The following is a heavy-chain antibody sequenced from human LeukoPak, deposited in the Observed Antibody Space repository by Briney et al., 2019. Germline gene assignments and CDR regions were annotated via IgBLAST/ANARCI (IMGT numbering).Heavy chain of an antibody. Sequence: GGSLRLSCSASGFTFSSYAMSWVRQAPGKGLEWVSAISGSGGSTYYADSVKGRFTISRDNSKNTLYLQMNSLRAEDTAVYYCASIMVRGESPFDYWGQGTLVTVSS. D-gene: IGHD3-10*01. CDR1: GFTFSSYA. V-gene: IGHV3-23*01. J-gene: IGHJ4*02. CDR3: ASIMVRGESPFDY. CDR2: ISGSGGST.